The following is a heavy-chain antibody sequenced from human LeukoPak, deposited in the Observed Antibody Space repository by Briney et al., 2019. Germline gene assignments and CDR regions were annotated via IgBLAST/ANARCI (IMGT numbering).Heavy chain of an antibody. CDR2: ISSSGSTI. CDR3: AELGITMIGGV. CDR1: GFTFSSYE. D-gene: IGHD3-10*02. Sequence: GGSLRLSCAASGFTFSSYEMNWVRQAPGKGLEWVSYISSSGSTIYYADSVKGRFTISRDNAKNSLYLPMNSLRAEDTAVYYCAELGITMIGGVWGKGTTVTISS. J-gene: IGHJ6*04. V-gene: IGHV3-48*03.